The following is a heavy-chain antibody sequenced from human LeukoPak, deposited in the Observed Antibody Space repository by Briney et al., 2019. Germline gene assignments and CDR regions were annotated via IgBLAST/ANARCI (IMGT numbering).Heavy chain of an antibody. Sequence: GGPLRLSSAASGFNSGTYSMHWARQAPGKGLEWVAVIWYDGSNEDYVDSVKGRFTISRDNSKNTLYLQMNSLRAEDTAVYYCAREMAVWGQGALVTVSS. V-gene: IGHV3-33*01. D-gene: IGHD2-8*01. CDR3: AREMAV. CDR1: GFNSGTYS. J-gene: IGHJ4*02. CDR2: IWYDGSNE.